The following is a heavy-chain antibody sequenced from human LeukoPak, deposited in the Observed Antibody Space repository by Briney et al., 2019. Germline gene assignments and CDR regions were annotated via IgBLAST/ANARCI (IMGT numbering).Heavy chain of an antibody. CDR3: ARAEDYDILTGLLDY. CDR1: GYTFTSYG. V-gene: IGHV1-18*01. D-gene: IGHD3-9*01. Sequence: ASVKVSCKASGYTFTSYGISWVRQAPGQGLEWMGWISAYNGNTNYAQKLQGRVTMTTDTSTSTAYMELRSLRPDDTAVYYCARAEDYDILTGLLDYWGQGTLVTVSS. CDR2: ISAYNGNT. J-gene: IGHJ4*02.